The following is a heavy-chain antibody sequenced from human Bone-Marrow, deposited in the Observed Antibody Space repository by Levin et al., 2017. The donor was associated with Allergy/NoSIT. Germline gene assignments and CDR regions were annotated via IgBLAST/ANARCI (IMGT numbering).Heavy chain of an antibody. CDR2: VNLSGST. J-gene: IGHJ5*02. CDR3: ASGRGSYDFWRSYRSPFDP. CDR1: GATFSGYY. Sequence: PSETLSLTCDIYGATFSGYYWSWVRQPPGKGLEWIGEVNLSGSTNYNPSLKSRVTISVDPSKNQFSLKLDSVTAADTAVYYCASGRGSYDFWRSYRSPFDPWGQGTLVTVSS. V-gene: IGHV4-34*01. D-gene: IGHD3-3*01.